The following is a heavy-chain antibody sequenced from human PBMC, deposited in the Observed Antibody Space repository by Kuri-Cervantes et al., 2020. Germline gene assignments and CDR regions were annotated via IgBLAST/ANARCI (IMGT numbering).Heavy chain of an antibody. Sequence: GGSLRLSCAASGFTFSSYAMHWGRQAPGKGLEWVAVISYDGSNKYYADSVKGRFTISRDNSKNKLYLQMNSLRAEDTAVYYCAKGLLYCSSTSCYTVYYYYYGRDVWGQGTTVTVSS. D-gene: IGHD2-2*02. CDR1: GFTFSSYA. CDR3: AKGLLYCSSTSCYTVYYYYYGRDV. V-gene: IGHV3-30*04. CDR2: ISYDGSNK. J-gene: IGHJ6*02.